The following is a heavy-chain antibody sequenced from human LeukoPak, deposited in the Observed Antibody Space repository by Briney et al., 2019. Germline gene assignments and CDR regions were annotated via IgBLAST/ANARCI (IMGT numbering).Heavy chain of an antibody. D-gene: IGHD3-3*01. V-gene: IGHV4-59*01. CDR1: GGSISSYY. J-gene: IGHJ4*02. CDR3: ARSPYDFWSGYVDY. Sequence: PSETLSLTCTVSGGSISSYYWSWIRQPPGKGLEWIGYIYYSGSTNYNPSLKSRVTISVDTSKNQFSLKLSSVTAADTAVYYCARSPYDFWSGYVDYWGQGTLVTVSS. CDR2: IYYSGST.